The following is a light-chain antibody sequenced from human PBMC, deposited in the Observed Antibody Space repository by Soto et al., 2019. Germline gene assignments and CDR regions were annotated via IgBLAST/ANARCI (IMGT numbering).Light chain of an antibody. J-gene: IGLJ1*01. CDR3: SSYTSSSTFV. Sequence: QSALTQPASVSGSPGQSITISCTGTSSDVGAYNYVSWYQQYPGKVPKVIIPDVSNRPAGVSYRFSGSKSGNTASLTISGLQAEDEADYYCSSYTSSSTFVFGTGTKVTVL. CDR1: SSDVGAYNY. V-gene: IGLV2-14*03. CDR2: DVS.